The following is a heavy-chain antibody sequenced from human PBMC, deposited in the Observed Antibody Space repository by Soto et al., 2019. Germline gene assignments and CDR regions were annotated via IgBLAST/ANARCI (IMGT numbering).Heavy chain of an antibody. D-gene: IGHD6-19*01. V-gene: IGHV1-3*05. Sequence: QVQLVQSGAEEKKPGASVKVSCKASGYTFTGYAMHWVRQAPGQRLEWMGWINAGNGNTKYSQKFQGRATITRDTSAGAAYMELSSLSSEATAVYYCARAVAVPADFDYWGQGTLVTVSS. J-gene: IGHJ4*02. CDR1: GYTFTGYA. CDR2: INAGNGNT. CDR3: ARAVAVPADFDY.